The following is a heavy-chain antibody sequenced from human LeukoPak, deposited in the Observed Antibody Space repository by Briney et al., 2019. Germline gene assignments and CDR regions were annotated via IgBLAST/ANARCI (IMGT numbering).Heavy chain of an antibody. CDR1: GGSIITYY. Sequence: SETLSLTCTVSGGSIITYYWSWIRQPAGKGLEWIGRIYSSGRTNHHPSLESRVTMSVDTSKNQFSLNLTSVTAADTAVYHCARAYGDLYFVYWGQGILVTVSS. J-gene: IGHJ4*02. V-gene: IGHV4-4*07. CDR3: ARAYGDLYFVY. CDR2: IYSSGRT. D-gene: IGHD4-17*01.